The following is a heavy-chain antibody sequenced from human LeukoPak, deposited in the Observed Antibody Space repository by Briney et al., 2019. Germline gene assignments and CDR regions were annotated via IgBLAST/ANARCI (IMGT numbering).Heavy chain of an antibody. J-gene: IGHJ4*02. Sequence: GGSLTLSCTASGFTFNRFAMSWVRQAPGQGLAWVSAISGGGDAHYADSVKGRFTISRDNSKNTLFLHMNNLTADDAALYYGAKEGITGADSWGQGTLVSVSS. CDR2: ISGGGDA. CDR3: AKEGITGADS. V-gene: IGHV3-23*01. CDR1: GFTFNRFA.